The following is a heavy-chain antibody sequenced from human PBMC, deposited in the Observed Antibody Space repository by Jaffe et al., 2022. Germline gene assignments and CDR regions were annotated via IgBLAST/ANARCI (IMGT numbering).Heavy chain of an antibody. CDR3: ARVGDYYDSSGPGWAFDI. Sequence: QVQLVQSGAEVKKPGSSVKVSCKASGGTFSSYAISWVRQAPGQGLEWMGGIIPIFGTANYAQKFQGRVTITTDESTSTAYMELSSLRSEDTAVYYCARVGDYYDSSGPGWAFDIWGQGTMVTVSS. J-gene: IGHJ3*02. CDR2: IIPIFGTA. D-gene: IGHD3-22*01. CDR1: GGTFSSYA. V-gene: IGHV1-69*05.